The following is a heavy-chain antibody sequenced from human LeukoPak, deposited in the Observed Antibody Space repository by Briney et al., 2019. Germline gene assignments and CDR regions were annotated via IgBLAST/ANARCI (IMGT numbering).Heavy chain of an antibody. CDR2: ISYDGSNK. V-gene: IGHV3-30-3*01. CDR1: GFTFSSYA. Sequence: PGGSLRLSCAASGFTFSSYAMHWVRQAPGKGLEWVAVISYDGSNKYYADSVKGRFTISRDNTKNTLYLQMNSLRAEDTAVYYCARVAPYYYDSSGYYYPRSDLNYYYYGMDVWGQGTTVTVSS. CDR3: ARVAPYYYDSSGYYYPRSDLNYYYYGMDV. D-gene: IGHD3-22*01. J-gene: IGHJ6*02.